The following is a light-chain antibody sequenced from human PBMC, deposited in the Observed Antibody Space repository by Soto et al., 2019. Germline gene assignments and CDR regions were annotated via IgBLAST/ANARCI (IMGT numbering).Light chain of an antibody. Sequence: QAVVTQPPSVSGAPGQSVAISCTGSSSNIGAGYDVHWYQHLPGRAPKLLIYANNNRPSGVPDRFSGSKSGTSASLAITGLQAEDEAHYYCQSYDSALSAVVFGGGTKLTVL. CDR2: ANN. V-gene: IGLV1-40*01. CDR3: QSYDSALSAVV. J-gene: IGLJ2*01. CDR1: SSNIGAGYD.